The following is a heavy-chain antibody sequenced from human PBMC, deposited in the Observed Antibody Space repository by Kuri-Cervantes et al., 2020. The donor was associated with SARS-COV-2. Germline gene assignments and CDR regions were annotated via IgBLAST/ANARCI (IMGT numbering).Heavy chain of an antibody. CDR3: ARGSLMVRGVIITPYYYYYMDV. Sequence: ASVKVSCKASGYTFTSYDINWVRQATGQGLEWMGWMNPNSGNTGYAQKFQGRVTITADKSTSTAYMELSSLRSEDTAVYYCARGSLMVRGVIITPYYYYYMDVWGKGTTVTVSS. V-gene: IGHV1-8*03. CDR1: GYTFTSYD. CDR2: MNPNSGNT. J-gene: IGHJ6*03. D-gene: IGHD3-10*01.